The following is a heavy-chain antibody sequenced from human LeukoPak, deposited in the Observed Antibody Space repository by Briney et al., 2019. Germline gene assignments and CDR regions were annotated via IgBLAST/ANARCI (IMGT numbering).Heavy chain of an antibody. CDR3: TRVVYSGSGSYGGFDY. V-gene: IGHV3-30-3*01. J-gene: IGHJ4*02. CDR2: TSYDGTSK. D-gene: IGHD3-10*01. CDR1: GFTFSNYA. Sequence: GMSLRLSCEASGFTFSNYAMHWVRQAPGKGLEWVAVTSYDGTSKYYADSVKGRFTISRDNSKNTLYLQLNSLRAEDTAVYYCTRVVYSGSGSYGGFDYWGQGTLVTVSS.